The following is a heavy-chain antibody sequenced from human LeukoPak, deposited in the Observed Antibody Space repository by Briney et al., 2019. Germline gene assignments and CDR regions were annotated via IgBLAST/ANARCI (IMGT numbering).Heavy chain of an antibody. Sequence: ASVKVSCKASGYTFTSYDINWVRQATGQGLEWMGWMNPNSGNTGYAQKFQGRVTMTRNTSISTAYMELSSLRSEDTAVYYCARDPVYYDILTGYYRAHAFDIWGQGTMVTVSS. V-gene: IGHV1-8*01. CDR1: GYTFTSYD. CDR2: MNPNSGNT. J-gene: IGHJ3*02. D-gene: IGHD3-9*01. CDR3: ARDPVYYDILTGYYRAHAFDI.